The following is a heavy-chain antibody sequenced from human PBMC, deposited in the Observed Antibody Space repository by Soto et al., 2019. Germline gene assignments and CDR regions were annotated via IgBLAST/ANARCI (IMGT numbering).Heavy chain of an antibody. Sequence: XXSLRLSFAASGFTFSSYSMHWVLQAPGKGLEWVSSISSSSSYIYYADSVKGRFTISRDNAKNSLYLQMNSLRAGDSAKYYCAKEGTSGLYYFDYWGPGTLVTVSS. D-gene: IGHD6-19*01. CDR1: GFTFSSYS. CDR3: AKEGTSGLYYFDY. CDR2: ISSSSSYI. V-gene: IGHV3-21*04. J-gene: IGHJ4*02.